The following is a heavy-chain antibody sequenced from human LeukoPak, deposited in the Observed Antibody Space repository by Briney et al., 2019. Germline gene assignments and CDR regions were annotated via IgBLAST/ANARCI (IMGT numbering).Heavy chain of an antibody. J-gene: IGHJ6*03. V-gene: IGHV1-18*01. CDR1: GYTFTSYG. D-gene: IGHD3-22*01. CDR3: ARDQMVRGVKGDSSGYYSRYYYMDV. CDR2: ISAYNGNT. Sequence: GASVKVSCKASGYTFTSYGISWVRQAPGQGLEWMGWISAYNGNTNYAQKLQGRVTMTTDTSTSTAYMELRSLRSDDTAVYYCARDQMVRGVKGDSSGYYSRYYYMDVWGKGTTVTISS.